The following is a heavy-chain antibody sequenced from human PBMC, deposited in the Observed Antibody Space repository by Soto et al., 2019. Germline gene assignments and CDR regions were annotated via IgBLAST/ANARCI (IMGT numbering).Heavy chain of an antibody. CDR3: ARADIVVVPAAIGNQDYYYYYGMDV. Sequence: VASVKVSWKACGYGFTSCYRRWARQAPGQGLEWMGIINPSGGSTSYAQKFQGRVTMTRDTSTSTVYMELSSLRSEDTAVYHCARADIVVVPAAIGNQDYYYYYGMDVWGQGTTVTVSS. D-gene: IGHD2-2*01. J-gene: IGHJ6*02. CDR2: INPSGGST. CDR1: GYGFTSCY. V-gene: IGHV1-46*01.